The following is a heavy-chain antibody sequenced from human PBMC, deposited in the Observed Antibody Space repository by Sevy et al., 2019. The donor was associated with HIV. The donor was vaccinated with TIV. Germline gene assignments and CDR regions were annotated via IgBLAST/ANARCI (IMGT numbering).Heavy chain of an antibody. J-gene: IGHJ4*02. V-gene: IGHV3-30-3*01. CDR3: ARRFSCGGDCYYLDY. Sequence: GGSLRLSCAASGFTFSNYDMHWVRQAPGKGLEWVAVISHDGNYKNYADSVKVRFTISRDDFKNTLYLQMSSLRLEDTAVYFCARRFSCGGDCYYLDYWGQGALVTVSS. CDR2: ISHDGNYK. CDR1: GFTFSNYD. D-gene: IGHD2-21*02.